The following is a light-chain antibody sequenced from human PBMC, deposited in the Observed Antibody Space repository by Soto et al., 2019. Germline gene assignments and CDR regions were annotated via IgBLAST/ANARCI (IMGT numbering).Light chain of an antibody. CDR2: AAS. Sequence: IQMTPSPSSLSASVGDSVTITCRASQSSSSYLNWYQQKPGKAPKLLIYAASSLQSGVPSRFSGSGSGTDFTFTSSGLQPEDIATYYCRHYDNLYFGQGTRLENK. CDR1: QSSSSY. J-gene: IGKJ5*01. V-gene: IGKV1-33*01. CDR3: RHYDNLY.